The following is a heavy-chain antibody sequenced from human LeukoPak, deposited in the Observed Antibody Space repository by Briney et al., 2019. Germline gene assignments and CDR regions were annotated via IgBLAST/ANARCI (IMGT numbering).Heavy chain of an antibody. CDR2: ITSSGAYI. CDR3: ARDPYSGNYGNYYYYYMDV. V-gene: IGHV3-21*01. CDR1: VFTFSSYA. D-gene: IGHD1-26*01. J-gene: IGHJ6*03. Sequence: PGGSLRLSCAASVFTFSSYAMSWVRQAPGKALEWVSSITSSGAYIFYADSVKGRFTISRDNVKDSLYLQMNSLGPEDTAVYYCARDPYSGNYGNYYYYYMDVWGKGTTVTISS.